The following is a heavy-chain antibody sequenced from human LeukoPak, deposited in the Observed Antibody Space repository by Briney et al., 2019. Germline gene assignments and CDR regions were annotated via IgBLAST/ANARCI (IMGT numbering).Heavy chain of an antibody. CDR3: AKWSSGYRS. V-gene: IGHV3-9*01. CDR2: ISWNSGSI. D-gene: IGHD3-22*01. Sequence: GGSLRLSCAASGFTFDDYAMHWVRQAPGKGLEWVSGISWNSGSIGYADSVKGRFTISRDNAKNSLYLQMNSLRAEDTALYYCAKWSSGYRSWGQGTLVTVSS. J-gene: IGHJ5*02. CDR1: GFTFDDYA.